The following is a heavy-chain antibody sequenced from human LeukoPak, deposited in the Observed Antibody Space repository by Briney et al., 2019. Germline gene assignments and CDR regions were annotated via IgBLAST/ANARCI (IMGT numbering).Heavy chain of an antibody. Sequence: GGSLRLSRAASGFTFSIYAVSWVRQAPGKGLEWVSAISGSGGSTYYADSVKGRFTISRDNSKNTLYLQMNSLRAEDTAVYYCAKCHGGSGSYHMVYYYYMDAWGKGTTVTVSS. CDR3: AKCHGGSGSYHMVYYYYMDA. V-gene: IGHV3-23*01. CDR2: ISGSGGST. J-gene: IGHJ6*03. D-gene: IGHD3-10*01. CDR1: GFTFSIYA.